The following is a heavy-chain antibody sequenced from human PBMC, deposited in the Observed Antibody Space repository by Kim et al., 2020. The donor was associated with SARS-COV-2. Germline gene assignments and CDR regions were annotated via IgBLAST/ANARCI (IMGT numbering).Heavy chain of an antibody. D-gene: IGHD1-26*01. CDR1: GFTFSSYA. J-gene: IGHJ4*02. CDR2: ISGSGGST. Sequence: GGSLRLSCAASGFTFSSYAMSWVRQAPGKGLEWVSAISGSGGSTYSADSVKGRFTISRDNSKNTLYLQMNSLRAEDTAVYYCAKSGSYSGIPNCFDYWGRGPLVTVSS. CDR3: AKSGSYSGIPNCFDY. V-gene: IGHV3-23*01.